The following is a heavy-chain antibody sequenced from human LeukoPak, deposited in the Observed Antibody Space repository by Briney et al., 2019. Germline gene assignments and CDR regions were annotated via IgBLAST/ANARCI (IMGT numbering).Heavy chain of an antibody. J-gene: IGHJ4*02. CDR1: GYTFNNYG. CDR2: ISAYNGNT. D-gene: IGHD2-15*01. CDR3: ARDEKRYCSGGSCPAYFDY. V-gene: IGHV1-18*01. Sequence: ASVKVSCKASGYTFNNYGISWVRQAPGQGLEWMAWISAYNGNTNYAPKLRGRVTMTTDTSTSTAYMELRSLRSDDTAVYYCARDEKRYCSGGSCPAYFDYWGQGTLVTVSS.